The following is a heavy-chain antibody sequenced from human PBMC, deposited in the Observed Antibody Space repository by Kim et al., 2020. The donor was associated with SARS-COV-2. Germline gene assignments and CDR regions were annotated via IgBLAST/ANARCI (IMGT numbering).Heavy chain of an antibody. CDR3: AKSTVTTDYYYYGMDV. Sequence: SGKGRFTISRDNSKNTLYLQMNSLRAEDTAVYYCAKSTVTTDYYYYGMDVWGQGTTVTVSS. V-gene: IGHV3-23*01. J-gene: IGHJ6*02. D-gene: IGHD4-4*01.